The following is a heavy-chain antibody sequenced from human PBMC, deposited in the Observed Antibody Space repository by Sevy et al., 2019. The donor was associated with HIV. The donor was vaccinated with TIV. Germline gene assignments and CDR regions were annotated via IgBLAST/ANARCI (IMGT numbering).Heavy chain of an antibody. Sequence: GGSLRLSCAASGFTFDDYTMHWVRQAPGKGLEWVSLISWDGGSTYYADSVKGRFTISRDNSQKSLYLQMNSLRTEDTAFYYCAKDIRGYDVKSYYGMDVWGQGTTVTVSS. CDR3: AKDIRGYDVKSYYGMDV. D-gene: IGHD1-1*01. V-gene: IGHV3-43*01. CDR2: ISWDGGST. CDR1: GFTFDDYT. J-gene: IGHJ6*02.